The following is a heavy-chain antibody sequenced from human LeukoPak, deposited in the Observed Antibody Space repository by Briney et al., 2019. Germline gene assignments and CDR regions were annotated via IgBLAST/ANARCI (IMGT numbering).Heavy chain of an antibody. J-gene: IGHJ6*02. CDR3: AKDLHYYVATDV. D-gene: IGHD3-10*02. CDR1: VFTFSSFV. V-gene: IGHV3-23*01. CDR2: SIGSDYKT. Sequence: GGALRLSCAASVFTFSSFVMNWVRQPPGKGLEWVSSIGSDYKTHYSEPVQGRFAISRDNSQSTMFLQMNSLRAEDTALYYCAKDLHYYVATDVLGQGAAVTVSS.